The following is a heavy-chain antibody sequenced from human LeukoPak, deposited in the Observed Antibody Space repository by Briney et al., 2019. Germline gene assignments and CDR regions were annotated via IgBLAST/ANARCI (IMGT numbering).Heavy chain of an antibody. CDR2: ISGSGGTT. CDR3: AVRFDY. CDR1: GFTFSSYD. J-gene: IGHJ4*02. V-gene: IGHV3-23*01. Sequence: GGSLRLSCATSGFTFSSYDMNWVRQAPGKGLEWVSEISGSGGTTYYADSVKGRFTISRDNAKDSLYLQMNSLRAEDPAVYYCAVRFDYWGQGIRVTVSS. D-gene: IGHD3-16*02.